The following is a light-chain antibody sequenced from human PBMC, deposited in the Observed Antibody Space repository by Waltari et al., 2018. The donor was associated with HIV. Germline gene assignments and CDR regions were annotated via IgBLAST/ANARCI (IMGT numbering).Light chain of an antibody. CDR1: ALPKQY. V-gene: IGLV3-25*03. Sequence: SYELTQPPSVSVPPGQTTRLTCSAHALPKQYASWYQQHPGHAPVLVSNEASERPSGIPGRFSGSSAGTTVTLTISGGQAEDEADYYCQSADSSGTYVFGSGTKVTVL. CDR2: EAS. CDR3: QSADSSGTYV. J-gene: IGLJ1*01.